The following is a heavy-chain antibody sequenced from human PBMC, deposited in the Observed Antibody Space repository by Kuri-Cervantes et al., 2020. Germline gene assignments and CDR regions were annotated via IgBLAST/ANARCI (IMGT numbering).Heavy chain of an antibody. D-gene: IGHD3-9*01. CDR2: IYYSGST. CDR1: GGSISSSSYY. Sequence: GSLRLSCTVAGGSISSSSYYWGWSRQPPGKGLEWIGNIYYSGSTYYNPSLKSRVTISVDTSKNQFSLKLSSVTAADTAVYYCARTRYDILTGYFYYYYGMDVWGQGTTVTVSS. V-gene: IGHV4-39*07. CDR3: ARTRYDILTGYFYYYYGMDV. J-gene: IGHJ6*02.